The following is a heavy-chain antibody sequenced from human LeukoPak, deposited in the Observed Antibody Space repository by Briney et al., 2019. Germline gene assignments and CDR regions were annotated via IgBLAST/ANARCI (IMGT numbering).Heavy chain of an antibody. J-gene: IGHJ4*02. Sequence: SGPALVKPTQTLTLTCTFSGFSLSTSGMCVSWIRQPPGKALEWLALIDWDDDKYYSTSLKTRLTISKDTPKNQVVLTMTNMDPVDTAPYYCARPTYDYFWGIYEAHDYWGQGTLVTVSS. CDR3: ARPTYDYFWGIYEAHDY. CDR1: GFSLSTSGMC. V-gene: IGHV2-70*01. D-gene: IGHD3-16*01. CDR2: IDWDDDK.